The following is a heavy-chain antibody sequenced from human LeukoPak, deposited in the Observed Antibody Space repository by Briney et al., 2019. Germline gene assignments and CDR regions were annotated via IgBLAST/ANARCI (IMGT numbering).Heavy chain of an antibody. D-gene: IGHD6-6*01. CDR1: GGSISSYY. J-gene: IGHJ4*02. CDR3: ARVDPDSSSTLEVFDY. V-gene: IGHV4-59*01. Sequence: SETLSLTCNASGGSISSYYWSSIRQPPGKGLEWIGYIYYSGSTNYNPSLKSRVTISVDTSKNQFSLKLSSVTAADTAVYYCARVDPDSSSTLEVFDYWGQGTLVTVSS. CDR2: IYYSGST.